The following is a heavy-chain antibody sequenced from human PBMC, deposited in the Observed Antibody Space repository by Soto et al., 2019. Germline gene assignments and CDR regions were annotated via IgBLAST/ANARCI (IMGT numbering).Heavy chain of an antibody. V-gene: IGHV4-59*01. CDR2: IYYSGST. Sequence: PETLSLTCTVSGGSISSYYWSWIRQPPGKGLEWIGYIYYSGSTNYNPSLKSRVTISVDTSKNQFSLKLSSVTAADTAVYYCAREGSSGWTDYWGQGTLVTVSS. CDR1: GGSISSYY. J-gene: IGHJ4*02. D-gene: IGHD6-19*01. CDR3: AREGSSGWTDY.